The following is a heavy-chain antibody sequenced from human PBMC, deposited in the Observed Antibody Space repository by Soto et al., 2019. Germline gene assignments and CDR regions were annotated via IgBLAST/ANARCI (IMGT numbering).Heavy chain of an antibody. CDR1: GYTFTSYG. CDR2: ISAYNGNT. J-gene: IGHJ3*02. Sequence: ASVMVSCKASGYTFTSYGISWVRQAPGQGLEWMGWISAYNGNTNYAQKLQGRVTMTTDTSTSTAYMELRSLRSDDTAVYYCARAVYSSGWYGPYAFDIWGQGTMVTVSS. CDR3: ARAVYSSGWYGPYAFDI. V-gene: IGHV1-18*01. D-gene: IGHD6-19*01.